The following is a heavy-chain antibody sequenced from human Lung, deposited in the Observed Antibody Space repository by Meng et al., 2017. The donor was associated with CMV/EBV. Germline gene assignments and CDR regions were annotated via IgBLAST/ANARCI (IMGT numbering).Heavy chain of an antibody. D-gene: IGHD6-19*01. CDR3: ARAESPYSSGWFSGFSYFDL. Sequence: GESLKISCAASGFTVSNNYMSWVRQAPGKGLEWVSVIHSGGSTNYADSVKGRFTISRDNSKNTLYLQMHSLRAEDTAVYYCARAESPYSSGWFSGFSYFDLWGRGTXVTVSS. J-gene: IGHJ2*01. V-gene: IGHV3-53*01. CDR2: IHSGGST. CDR1: GFTVSNNY.